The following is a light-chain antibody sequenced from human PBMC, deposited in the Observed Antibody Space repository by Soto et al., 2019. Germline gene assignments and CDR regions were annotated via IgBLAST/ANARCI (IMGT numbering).Light chain of an antibody. CDR1: QDIVHY. V-gene: IGKV1-27*01. J-gene: IGKJ2*01. Sequence: DIQMTQSPSSLSASVGDRVNFTCRASQDIVHYLAWYQQRPGKVPKLLIYAASFLQSGVPSRFSGSGSGTDFTLTITSLQPEDAATYYFQSYMSPHFAFGQGTTLEIK. CDR2: AAS. CDR3: QSYMSPHFA.